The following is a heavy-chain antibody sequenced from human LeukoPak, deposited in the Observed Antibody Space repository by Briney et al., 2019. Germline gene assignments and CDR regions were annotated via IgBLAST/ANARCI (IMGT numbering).Heavy chain of an antibody. J-gene: IGHJ6*04. CDR1: RFTFTSSA. D-gene: IGHD2-15*01. CDR2: IVVGSGNT. Sequence: GTPVKVSCKASRFTFTSSAVQSVRQAGGQRLGWIGWIVVGSGNTKYAQKFQERVTITRDMSTSTAYMELSSLRSEDTAVYYCAAGCSGGSCYSFYYYGMDVWGKGTTVTVSS. V-gene: IGHV1-58*01. CDR3: AAGCSGGSCYSFYYYGMDV.